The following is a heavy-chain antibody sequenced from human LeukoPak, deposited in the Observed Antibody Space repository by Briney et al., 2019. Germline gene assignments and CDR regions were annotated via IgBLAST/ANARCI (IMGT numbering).Heavy chain of an antibody. CDR2: INPNSGGT. CDR3: ARIWVRQGYWYFDL. Sequence: GASVKVSCKASGYTFTGYYMHWMRQAPGQGLEWMGRINPNSGGTNYAQKFQGRVTMTRDTSISTAYMELSRLRSDDTAVYYCARIWVRQGYWYFDLWGRGTLVTVSS. CDR1: GYTFTGYY. D-gene: IGHD3-10*01. J-gene: IGHJ2*01. V-gene: IGHV1-2*06.